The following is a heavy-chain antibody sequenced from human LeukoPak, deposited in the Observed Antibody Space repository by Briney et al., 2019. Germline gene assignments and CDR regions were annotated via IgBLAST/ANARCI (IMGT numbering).Heavy chain of an antibody. CDR3: ARGHGYSGHALAY. Sequence: SEPLSLTCTVSGTSINDYYWSWIRQPPGKRLGWIGYIYFSGHTNYSPPLKSRVTMSLDAPRDHFSLQLNSVTAADTAVYYCARGHGYSGHALAYWGQGILVTVSS. D-gene: IGHD5-12*01. J-gene: IGHJ4*02. CDR2: IYFSGHT. V-gene: IGHV4-59*01. CDR1: GTSINDYY.